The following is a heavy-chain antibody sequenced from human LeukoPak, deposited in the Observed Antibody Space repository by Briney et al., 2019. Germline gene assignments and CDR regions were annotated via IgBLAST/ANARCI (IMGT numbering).Heavy chain of an antibody. CDR1: GYRFTDYY. D-gene: IGHD2-21*01. CDR3: ARVKKLLPEFEY. J-gene: IGHJ4*02. V-gene: IGHV1-2*02. Sequence: ASVKVSFKASGYRFTDYYIHWVRQAPGQGPEWMGWINPASGMNPNSGGTYYAQKFVGRVTMTTDTSISTVYMEMSSLRSDDTAVYYCARVKKLLPEFEYWGQGTLLTVSS. CDR2: INPASGMNPNSGGT.